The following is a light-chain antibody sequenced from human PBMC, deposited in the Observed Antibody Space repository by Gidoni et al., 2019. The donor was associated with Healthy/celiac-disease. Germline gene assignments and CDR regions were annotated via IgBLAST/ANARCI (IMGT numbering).Light chain of an antibody. CDR2: GAS. CDR3: PQYGSSPIT. V-gene: IGKV3-20*01. J-gene: IGKJ5*01. Sequence: EIVLTQSPGTLSLSPGERATLSCRASQSVSSSYLAWYQQKPGQAPRLLLYGASSRATGIPDMFSGSGSVTAFTLTIIRLEPEDFAVYYCPQYGSSPITFGQGTRLEIK. CDR1: QSVSSSY.